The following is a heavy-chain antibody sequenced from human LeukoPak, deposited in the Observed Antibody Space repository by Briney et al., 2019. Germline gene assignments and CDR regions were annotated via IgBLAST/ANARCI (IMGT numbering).Heavy chain of an antibody. CDR3: ARDGVWFGELFNYYYYMDV. J-gene: IGHJ6*03. CDR1: GYTFTGYY. V-gene: IGHV1-2*02. CDR2: INPNSGGT. D-gene: IGHD3-10*01. Sequence: ASAKVSCKASGYTFTGYYMHWVRQAPGQGLEWMGWINPNSGGTNYAQKFQGRVTMTRDTSISTAYMELSRLRSDDTAVYYCARDGVWFGELFNYYYYMDVWGKGTTVTISS.